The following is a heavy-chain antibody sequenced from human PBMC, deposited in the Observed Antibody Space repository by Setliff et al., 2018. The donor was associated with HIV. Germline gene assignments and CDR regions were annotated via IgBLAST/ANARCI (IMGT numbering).Heavy chain of an antibody. V-gene: IGHV4-31*03. CDR1: GGSISSGGYY. CDR3: ARSKKRGDCYYYYYYMDV. J-gene: IGHJ6*03. Sequence: SETLSLTCTVSGGSISSGGYYWSWIRQHPGKGLEWIGYIYYSGSTYYNPSLKSRVTISVDTSKNQFSLKLSSVTAADTAVYYCARSKKRGDCYYYYYYMDVWGKGTTVTVSS. D-gene: IGHD3-16*01. CDR2: IYYSGST.